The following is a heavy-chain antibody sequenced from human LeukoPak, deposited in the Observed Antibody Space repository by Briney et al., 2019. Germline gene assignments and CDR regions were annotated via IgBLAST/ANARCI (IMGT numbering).Heavy chain of an antibody. CDR3: AREGPDYGDYPDY. V-gene: IGHV1-18*01. CDR2: ISAYNGNT. D-gene: IGHD4-17*01. J-gene: IGHJ4*02. Sequence: ASVKVSCKASGYTFTSYGISWVRQAPGQGLEWMGWISAYNGNTNYAQKLQGRVTMTTDTSTSTAHMELRSLRSDDTAVYYCAREGPDYGDYPDYWGQGTLVTVSS. CDR1: GYTFTSYG.